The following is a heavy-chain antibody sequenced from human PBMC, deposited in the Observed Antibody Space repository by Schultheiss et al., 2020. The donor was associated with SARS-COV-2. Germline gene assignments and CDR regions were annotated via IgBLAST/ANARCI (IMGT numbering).Heavy chain of an antibody. D-gene: IGHD3-16*01. CDR3: ASLGGGDY. CDR2: ISYDGSNK. CDR1: GFTLSSYA. J-gene: IGHJ4*02. V-gene: IGHV3-30*01. Sequence: GESLKISCAASGFTLSSYAMHWVRQAPGKGLEWVAVISYDGSNKYYADSVKGRFTISRDNSKNTLYLQMNSLRAEDTAVYYCASLGGGDYWGQGTLVTVSS.